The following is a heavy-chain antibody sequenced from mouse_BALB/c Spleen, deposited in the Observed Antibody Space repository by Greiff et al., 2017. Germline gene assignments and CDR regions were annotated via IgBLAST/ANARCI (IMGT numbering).Heavy chain of an antibody. J-gene: IGHJ4*01. V-gene: IGHV1-9*01. CDR1: GYTFSSYW. CDR3: AREGGYYYGRREGYAMDY. D-gene: IGHD1-1*01. Sequence: QVQLQQSGAELMKPGASVKISCKATGYTFSSYWIEWVKQRPGHGLEWIGEILPGSGSTNYNEKFKGKATFTADTSSNTAYMQLSSLTSEDSAVYYCAREGGYYYGRREGYAMDYWGQGTSVTVSS. CDR2: ILPGSGST.